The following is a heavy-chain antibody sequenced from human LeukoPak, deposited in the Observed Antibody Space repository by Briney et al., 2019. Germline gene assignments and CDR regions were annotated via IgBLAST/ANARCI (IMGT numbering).Heavy chain of an antibody. V-gene: IGHV1-2*02. D-gene: IGHD3-22*01. CDR3: AREFYYDSSGYPQSYDAFDI. CDR1: GYTFTGYY. Sequence: ASVKVSCKASGYTFTGYYMHWVRQAPGQGLEWMGWINPNSGGTNYAQKFQGRVTMTRDTSISTAYMELSRLSSVTAADTAVYYCAREFYYDSSGYPQSYDAFDIWGQGTMVTVSS. J-gene: IGHJ3*02. CDR2: INPNSGGT.